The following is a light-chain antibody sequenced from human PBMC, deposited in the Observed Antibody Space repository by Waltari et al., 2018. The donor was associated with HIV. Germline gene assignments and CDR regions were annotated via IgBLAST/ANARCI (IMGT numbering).Light chain of an antibody. J-gene: IGLJ1*01. CDR1: NSNIGADYD. CDR2: GNT. Sequence: GQRLTISCTGSNSNIGADYDVHWYQHLPGTAPKVLIYGNTNRPSGVPDRFSGSKSGASASLVITGLQAEDEADYYCQSYDNSLSGTYVFGGGTKVNVL. CDR3: QSYDNSLSGTYV. V-gene: IGLV1-40*03.